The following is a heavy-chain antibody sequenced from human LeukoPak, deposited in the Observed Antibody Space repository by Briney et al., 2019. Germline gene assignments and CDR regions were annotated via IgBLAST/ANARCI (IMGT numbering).Heavy chain of an antibody. Sequence: ASVKVSCKVSGYSLSVLSIHTVRQAPGKRLEGMGGFDPQDDETIYAQKFQGRVTMTEDTSTDTAYMELTRLRSEDTAVYYCTTTEYSSGYRDLWGQGALVTVSS. J-gene: IGHJ5*02. D-gene: IGHD5-18*01. CDR1: GYSLSVLS. V-gene: IGHV1-24*01. CDR2: FDPQDDET. CDR3: TTTEYSSGYRDL.